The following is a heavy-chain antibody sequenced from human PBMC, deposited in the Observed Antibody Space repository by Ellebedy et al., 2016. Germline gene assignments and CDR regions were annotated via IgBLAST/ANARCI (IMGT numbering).Heavy chain of an antibody. CDR2: GYQSGIT. CDR3: ARPPLGKTAPLEF. CDR1: SHSVSSGYD. D-gene: IGHD7-27*01. J-gene: IGHJ4*02. Sequence: SETLSLXCTVSSHSVSSGYDWLYNWGWIRQSPGKGLEWIGSGYQSGITYYNPSLKSRVTISVDTSKNQFSLKLSSVTAADTAVYYCARPPLGKTAPLEFWGLGTLVTVSS. V-gene: IGHV4-38-2*02.